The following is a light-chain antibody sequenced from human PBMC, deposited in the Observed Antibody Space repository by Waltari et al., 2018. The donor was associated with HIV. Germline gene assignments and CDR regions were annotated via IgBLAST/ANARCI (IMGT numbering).Light chain of an antibody. V-gene: IGLV2-8*01. J-gene: IGLJ2*01. CDR2: EVR. CDR3: FSYAGNNYLL. Sequence: QSALTQPPSASGSPGQSVTIPCAGTSSDIGLSNFVSWYQHHPGKAPKLMIYEVRRRPAGVPVRFSGSKSGNTASLSVSGLQAEDEAAYYCFSYAGNNYLLFGGGTKLTVL. CDR1: SSDIGLSNF.